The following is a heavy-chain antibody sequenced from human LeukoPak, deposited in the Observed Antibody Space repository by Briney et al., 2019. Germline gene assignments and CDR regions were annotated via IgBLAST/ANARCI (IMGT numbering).Heavy chain of an antibody. V-gene: IGHV3-53*01. CDR1: GFTFSSYW. D-gene: IGHD3-9*01. CDR3: AKVATEYKEIPTAYYRPSGRLDP. Sequence: PRGSLRLSCAASGFTFSSYWMSWVRQAPGKGLEWVSVIYSGGSTYYADSVKGRFTISRDNSKNTLFLQMNSLRAEDTAVYFCAKVATEYKEIPTAYYRPSGRLDPWGQGTLVTVSS. CDR2: IYSGGST. J-gene: IGHJ5*02.